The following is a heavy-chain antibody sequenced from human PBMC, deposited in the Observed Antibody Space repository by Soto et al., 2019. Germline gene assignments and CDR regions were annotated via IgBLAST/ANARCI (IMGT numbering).Heavy chain of an antibody. CDR1: AYRFTTYW. V-gene: IGHV5-51*01. CDR2: IFPGDSDT. D-gene: IGHD1-20*01. J-gene: IGHJ6*02. CDR3: ATHANYWVASGLYKNDYYYYGMEV. Sequence: GESLKISCKGSAYRFTTYWIGWVRQMPGKGLEWMGIIFPGDSDTSYSLSFPGQVTLSVDKSINSAYLQWISLKPSDTAVHYCATHANYWVASGLYKNDYYYYGMEVSSQGTTVSVSS.